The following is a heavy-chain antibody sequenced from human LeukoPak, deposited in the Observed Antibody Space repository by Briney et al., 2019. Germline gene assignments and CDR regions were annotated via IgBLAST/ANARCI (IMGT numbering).Heavy chain of an antibody. CDR1: GFTFRGYV. Sequence: GRSLRLSCAASGFTFRGYVMSWVRQAPGKGLEWVSGISGSGGVSYYADSVKGRFSISRDNSKNTLYLQMNSLRVEDTATYYCAKDRALSLRYYFDYWGQGALVTVSS. CDR3: AKDRALSLRYYFDY. J-gene: IGHJ4*02. V-gene: IGHV3-23*01. D-gene: IGHD2-15*01. CDR2: ISGSGGVS.